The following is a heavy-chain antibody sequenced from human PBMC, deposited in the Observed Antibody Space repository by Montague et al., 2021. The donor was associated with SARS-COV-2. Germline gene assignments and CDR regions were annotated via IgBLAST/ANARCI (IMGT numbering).Heavy chain of an antibody. V-gene: IGHV4-61*08. CDR2: IYNTGRT. D-gene: IGHD2-2*01. CDR1: GRSVTSGDYY. CDR3: ATEMPAYDVFDI. Sequence: SETLSLTCTVSGRSVTSGDYYWTWIRQPPGKGLEWIGYIYNTGRTNYNPSLKSRVTISVDTSKNQFSLKVDSVSAADTAVYYCATEMPAYDVFDIWGQGTMVTVSS. J-gene: IGHJ3*02.